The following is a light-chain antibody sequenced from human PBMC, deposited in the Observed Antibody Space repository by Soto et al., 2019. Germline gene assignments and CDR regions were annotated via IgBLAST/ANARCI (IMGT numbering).Light chain of an antibody. V-gene: IGLV1-44*01. CDR2: LNT. CDR3: AALDGSLSAVL. Sequence: QSVLTQSPSASGTPGQRVTISCSGSRSNIGTYTVNWYQQLPGTAPTLLIYLNTQRPSGVPNRFSGSKSGTSASLAISGLQSEDEAEYYCAALDGSLSAVLFGGGTKLNVL. J-gene: IGLJ2*01. CDR1: RSNIGTYT.